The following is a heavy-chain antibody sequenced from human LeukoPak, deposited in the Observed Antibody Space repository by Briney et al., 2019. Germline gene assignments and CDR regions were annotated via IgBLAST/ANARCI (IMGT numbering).Heavy chain of an antibody. CDR3: ARTVRWSDYFDY. V-gene: IGHV3-7*01. J-gene: IGHJ4*02. D-gene: IGHD6-13*01. Sequence: GGPLRLSCAASGFTFSSYWMSWVRQAPGKGLEWVATIGQDGSEKFYVDSVKGRFTISRDNAKNSLFLQINSLRAGDTSVYYCARTVRWSDYFDYWGQGALVTVSS. CDR1: GFTFSSYW. CDR2: IGQDGSEK.